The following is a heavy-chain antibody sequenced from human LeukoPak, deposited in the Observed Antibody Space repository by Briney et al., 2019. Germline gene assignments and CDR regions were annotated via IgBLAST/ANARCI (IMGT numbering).Heavy chain of an antibody. CDR3: ARGEELPGLTTVTAFWAFDI. V-gene: IGHV1-3*01. Sequence: ASVKVSCKASGYTFTSYAMHWVRQAPGQRLEWMGWINAGNGNTKYSQKFQGRVTITRDTSASTAYMELSSLGSEDTAVYYCARGEELPGLTTVTAFWAFDIWGQGTMVTVSS. CDR1: GYTFTSYA. CDR2: INAGNGNT. J-gene: IGHJ3*02. D-gene: IGHD4-17*01.